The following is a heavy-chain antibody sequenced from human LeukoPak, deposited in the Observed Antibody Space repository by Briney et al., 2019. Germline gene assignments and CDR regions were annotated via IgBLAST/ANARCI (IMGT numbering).Heavy chain of an antibody. Sequence: GGSLRLSCAASGFTFSSYAMSWVRQAPGKGLEWVSAISGSGGSTYYADSVKGRFTISRDNAKNSLYLQMNSLRAEDTAVYYCARNPYDSSGYYHNWGQGTLVTVSS. CDR1: GFTFSSYA. D-gene: IGHD3-22*01. V-gene: IGHV3-23*01. CDR3: ARNPYDSSGYYHN. CDR2: ISGSGGST. J-gene: IGHJ4*02.